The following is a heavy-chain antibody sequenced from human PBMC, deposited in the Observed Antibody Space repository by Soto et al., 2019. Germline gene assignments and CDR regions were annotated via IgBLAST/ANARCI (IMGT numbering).Heavy chain of an antibody. CDR3: PTDYCTASTCHLNY. D-gene: IGHD2-8*02. CDR1: GFSYSNAS. CDR2: LKSKTHAETT. Sequence: GSLRLSCAGSGFSYSNASMNWYRQSPGKGLEWVGRLKSKTHAETTEYAAPVKGRFTMSRDDAKSTLYLQMNSLKIEDTATYYCPTDYCTASTCHLNYWGQGP. V-gene: IGHV3-15*07. J-gene: IGHJ4*02.